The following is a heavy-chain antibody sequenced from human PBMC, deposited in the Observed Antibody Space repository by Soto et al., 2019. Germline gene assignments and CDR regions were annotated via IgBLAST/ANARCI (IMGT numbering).Heavy chain of an antibody. V-gene: IGHV3-30*18. CDR1: GFTFSSYG. J-gene: IGHJ4*02. CDR2: ISYDGSNK. D-gene: IGHD3-16*01. CDR3: EKETFSGPLDY. Sequence: QVQLVESGGGVVQPGRSLRLSCAASGFTFSSYGMHWVRQAPGKGLEWVAVISYDGSNKYYADSVKGRFTISRDNSKNTLYLQMNSLRAEETAVYYCEKETFSGPLDYWGQGTLVTVSS.